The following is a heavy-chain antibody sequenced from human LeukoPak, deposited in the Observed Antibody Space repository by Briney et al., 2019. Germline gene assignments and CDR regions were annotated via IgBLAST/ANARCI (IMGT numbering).Heavy chain of an antibody. J-gene: IGHJ3*02. V-gene: IGHV3-30*04. D-gene: IGHD3-22*01. CDR1: GFTFSSYA. CDR3: ANLEGDGSGHPEAFDI. Sequence: GGSLRLSCAASGFTFSSYAMHWVRQAPGKGLEWVAVISYDGSNKYYADSVKGRFTISRDNSKNTLYLQMNSLRAEDTAVYYCANLEGDGSGHPEAFDIWGQGTMVTVSS. CDR2: ISYDGSNK.